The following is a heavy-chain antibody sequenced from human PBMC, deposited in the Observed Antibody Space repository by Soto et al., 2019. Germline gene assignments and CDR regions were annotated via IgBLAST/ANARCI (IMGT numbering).Heavy chain of an antibody. V-gene: IGHV1-24*01. D-gene: IGHD3-16*01. CDR1: GYTLTELS. J-gene: IGHJ3*02. CDR2: FDPEDGET. Sequence: VSGYTLTELSMHWVRRAPGKGLEWMGGFDPEDGETIYAQKFQGRVTMTEDTSTDTAYMELSSLRSEDTAVYYCATGFGRDDIWGQGTMVTVSS. CDR3: ATGFGRDDI.